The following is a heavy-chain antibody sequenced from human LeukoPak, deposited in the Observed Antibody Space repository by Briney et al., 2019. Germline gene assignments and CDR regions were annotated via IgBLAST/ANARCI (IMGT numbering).Heavy chain of an antibody. J-gene: IGHJ5*02. Sequence: GASVKVSCKASGYTFTSYDINWVRQATGQGLEWMGWINPNSGNTCYAQKFQGRVTMTRNTSISTAYMELSSLRSEDTAVYYCARGGGSGSYYKRDWFDPWGQGTLVTVSS. V-gene: IGHV1-8*01. D-gene: IGHD3-10*01. CDR3: ARGGGSGSYYKRDWFDP. CDR1: GYTFTSYD. CDR2: INPNSGNT.